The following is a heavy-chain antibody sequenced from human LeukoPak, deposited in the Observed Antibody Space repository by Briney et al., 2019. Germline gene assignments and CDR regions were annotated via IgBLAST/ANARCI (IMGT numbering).Heavy chain of an antibody. CDR3: ATKVVPDAFDI. J-gene: IGHJ3*02. D-gene: IGHD3-22*01. CDR2: ISNDGMSR. V-gene: IGHV3-74*01. Sequence: PGGSLRLSCAASGFTFSSYWMHWVRQAPGKGLVWVSRISNDGMSRTYVDSVKGRFTISRDNSKNTLFLQRNSLRCEDTAVNLCATKVVPDAFDIWGQGTMVTVSS. CDR1: GFTFSSYW.